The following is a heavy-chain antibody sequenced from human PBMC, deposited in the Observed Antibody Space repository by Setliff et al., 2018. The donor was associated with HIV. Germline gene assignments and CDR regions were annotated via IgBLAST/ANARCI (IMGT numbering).Heavy chain of an antibody. V-gene: IGHV3-21*04. CDR1: RFTLSSYT. J-gene: IGHJ4*02. CDR2: ISSTSSYM. CDR3: VKGYTSTWGPFDY. D-gene: IGHD6-13*01. Sequence: PGGSLRLSCAASRFTLSSYTMNWVRQAPGKGLEWVSSISSTSSYMYYADSVRGRFTISRDNAKSSLYLQTSSLRAEDTAVYYCVKGYTSTWGPFDYWGQGTLVTVSS.